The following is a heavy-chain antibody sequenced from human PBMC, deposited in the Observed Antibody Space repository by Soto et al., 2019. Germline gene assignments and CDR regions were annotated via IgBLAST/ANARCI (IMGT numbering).Heavy chain of an antibody. D-gene: IGHD1-26*01. CDR3: ARQVGATSLAY. Sequence: QLQLQESGPGLVKPSETLSLTCSVSGDSISSSSYYWGWIRQPPGKGLEWIGSIYYSGSTYYNPSLKRRVTISVDTSKNQFYLKLSSVTAADTAVYYCARQVGATSLAYWGQGTLVSVSS. CDR1: GDSISSSSYY. CDR2: IYYSGST. V-gene: IGHV4-39*01. J-gene: IGHJ4*02.